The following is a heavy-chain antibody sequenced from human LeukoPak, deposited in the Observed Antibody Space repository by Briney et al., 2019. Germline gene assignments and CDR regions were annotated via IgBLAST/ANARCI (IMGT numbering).Heavy chain of an antibody. V-gene: IGHV3-21*04. CDR1: GFTFSSYS. D-gene: IGHD6-19*01. Sequence: GGSLRLPCAASGFTFSSYSMNWVRQAPGKGLEWVSSISSSSSYIYYADSVKGRFTISGDNAKNSLYLQMNSLRAEDTAVYYCASSSGWYRGEIDYWGQGTLVTVPS. CDR3: ASSSGWYRGEIDY. J-gene: IGHJ4*02. CDR2: ISSSSSYI.